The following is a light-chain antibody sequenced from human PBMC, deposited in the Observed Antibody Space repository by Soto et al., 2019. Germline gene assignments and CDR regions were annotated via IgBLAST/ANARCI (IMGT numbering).Light chain of an antibody. Sequence: EIVLTQSPGTLSLSPGERATLSCRASQSVSGSYLAWYQQKPGQAPRLLIYGASSRATGIPDRFSGSGSGTDFTLTISSLENEDIAVYYCQQYGSSATFGQGTRLEI. CDR3: QQYGSSAT. J-gene: IGKJ5*01. CDR2: GAS. V-gene: IGKV3-20*01. CDR1: QSVSGSY.